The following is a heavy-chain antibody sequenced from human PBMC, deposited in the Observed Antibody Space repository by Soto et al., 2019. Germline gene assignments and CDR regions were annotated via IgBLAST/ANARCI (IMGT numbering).Heavy chain of an antibody. CDR3: ASGTEVSPSWDV. CDR2: LYYSGST. CDR1: GGSISSGGYY. Sequence: QVQLQESGPGLVKPSQTVSLTCTVSGGSISSGGYYWSWIRQHPGKGLEWIGYLYYSGSTYYNPSLKSRVTISVDTSKNQFSLKLSSVTAADTAVYYCASGTEVSPSWDVWGQGTTVTVSS. V-gene: IGHV4-31*03. D-gene: IGHD1-26*01. J-gene: IGHJ6*02.